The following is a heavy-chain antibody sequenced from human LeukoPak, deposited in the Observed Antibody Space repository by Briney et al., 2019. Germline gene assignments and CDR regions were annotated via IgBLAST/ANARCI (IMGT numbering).Heavy chain of an antibody. J-gene: IGHJ2*01. Sequence: GGSLRLSCAASGFTFSSYGMHWVRQAPGKGLERVAVISYDGSNKYYADSVKGRFTISRDNSKNTLYLQMNSLRAEDTAVYYCAKDLDSSGYYYVAGYFDLWGRGTLVTVSS. V-gene: IGHV3-30*18. CDR3: AKDLDSSGYYYVAGYFDL. CDR1: GFTFSSYG. D-gene: IGHD3-22*01. CDR2: ISYDGSNK.